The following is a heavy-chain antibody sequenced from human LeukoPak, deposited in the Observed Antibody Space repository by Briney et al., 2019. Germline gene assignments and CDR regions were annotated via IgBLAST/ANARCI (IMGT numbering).Heavy chain of an antibody. Sequence: SETLSLTCTVSGGSISSYYWSWIRQPPGKGLEWIGYIYYSGSTNYNPSLKSRVTISVDTSKNQFSLKLSSVTAADTAVYYCARLAKQVMHYFDYWGQGTLVTVSS. D-gene: IGHD2-21*01. CDR1: GGSISSYY. V-gene: IGHV4-59*08. CDR2: IYYSGST. CDR3: ARLAKQVMHYFDY. J-gene: IGHJ4*02.